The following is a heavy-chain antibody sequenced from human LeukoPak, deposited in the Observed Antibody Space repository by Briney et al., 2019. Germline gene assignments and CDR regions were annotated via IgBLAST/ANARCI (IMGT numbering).Heavy chain of an antibody. CDR1: GFTFSSYS. Sequence: GGSLRLSCAAPGFTFSSYSMNWVRQAPGKGLEWVSSISSSSSYIYYADSVKGRFTISRDNAKNSLYLQMNSLRAEDTAVYYCAGGGIPDDFWSGYRYNWFDPWGQGTLVTVSS. J-gene: IGHJ5*02. CDR3: AGGGIPDDFWSGYRYNWFDP. CDR2: ISSSSSYI. D-gene: IGHD3-3*01. V-gene: IGHV3-21*01.